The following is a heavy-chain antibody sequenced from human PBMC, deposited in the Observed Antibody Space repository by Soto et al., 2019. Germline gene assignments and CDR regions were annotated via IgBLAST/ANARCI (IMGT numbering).Heavy chain of an antibody. V-gene: IGHV1-24*01. D-gene: IGHD2-15*01. CDR3: ATGVARILTADAFDI. Sequence: EASVKVSCKVSGYTLTELSMHWVRQAPGKGLEWMGGFDPEDGETIYAQKFQGRVTMTEDTSTDTAYMELSSLRSEDTAVYYCATGVARILTADAFDIWGQGTMVTVSS. CDR1: GYTLTELS. J-gene: IGHJ3*02. CDR2: FDPEDGET.